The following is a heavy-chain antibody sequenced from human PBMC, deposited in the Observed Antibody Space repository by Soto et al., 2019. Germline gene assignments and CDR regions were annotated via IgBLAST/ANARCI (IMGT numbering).Heavy chain of an antibody. CDR1: GYSFSSYG. CDR2: ISGYNGDT. J-gene: IGHJ5*02. D-gene: IGHD3-3*01. Sequence: ASVKVSCQTSGYSFSSYGINWLRQAPGQGLEWMGWISGYNGDTNIAQNFQGKLTMSTDPLRTPAYMALARRKSDDTAVSFCARDRFPGTGYSDFWGAGSRWFAPWGQGTLVTVSS. V-gene: IGHV1-18*04. CDR3: ARDRFPGTGYSDFWGAGSRWFAP.